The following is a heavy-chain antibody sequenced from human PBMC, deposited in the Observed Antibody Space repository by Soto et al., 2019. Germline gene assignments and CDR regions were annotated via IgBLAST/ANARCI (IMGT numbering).Heavy chain of an antibody. CDR3: AKTQRPDCSSTSCLGYYYYYMDV. J-gene: IGHJ6*03. V-gene: IGHV3-23*01. D-gene: IGHD2-2*01. CDR1: GFTFSSYA. Sequence: EVQLLESGGGLVQPGGSLRLSCAASGFTFSSYAMSWVRQAPGKGLEWVSAISGSGGSTYYAESVKGRFTISRDNSKNTLYLQMNSLRAEDTAVYYCAKTQRPDCSSTSCLGYYYYYMDVWGKGTTVTVSS. CDR2: ISGSGGST.